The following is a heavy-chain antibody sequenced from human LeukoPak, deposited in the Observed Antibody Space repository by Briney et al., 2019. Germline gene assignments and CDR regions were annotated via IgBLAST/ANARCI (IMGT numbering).Heavy chain of an antibody. CDR3: AKASWVIAAAGIDY. D-gene: IGHD6-13*01. CDR1: GFTFSSYS. CDR2: ITSSSSYI. V-gene: IGHV3-21*04. Sequence: GGSLRLSCAASGFTFSSYSMNWVRQAPGKGLEWVSSITSSSSYIYYADSVKGRFTISRDNSKNTLYLQMNSLRAEDTAVYYCAKASWVIAAAGIDYWGQGTLVTVSS. J-gene: IGHJ4*02.